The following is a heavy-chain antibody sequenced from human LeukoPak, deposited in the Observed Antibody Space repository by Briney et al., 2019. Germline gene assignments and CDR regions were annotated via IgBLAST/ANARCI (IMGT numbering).Heavy chain of an antibody. CDR1: GGSISSYY. CDR3: ARHANGYSSSWHDY. D-gene: IGHD6-13*01. CDR2: IYYSGST. J-gene: IGHJ4*02. V-gene: IGHV4-59*08. Sequence: SETLSLTCTVSGGSISSYYWNWIRQSPESGLEWIGYIYYSGSTNYNPSLKSRVTMSVDTSKNQFSLKLSSVTAADTVVYYCARHANGYSSSWHDYWGQGTLVTVS.